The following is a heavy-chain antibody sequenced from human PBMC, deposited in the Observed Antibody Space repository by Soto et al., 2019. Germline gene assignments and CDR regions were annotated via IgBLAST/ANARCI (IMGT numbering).Heavy chain of an antibody. CDR3: AREGETYEYKWFDP. CDR1: GGSSTTYT. D-gene: IGHD3-16*01. J-gene: IGHJ5*02. Sequence: QLVQSGAEVRMPGSSVRVSCEASGGSSTTYTIHWVRQAPGQGLEWMGRIIPMIVNAYYARNFQGRVTXTADKSTGKVYMEMTSLKFEDTAVYYCAREGETYEYKWFDPWGQGALVTVSS. CDR2: IIPMIVNA. V-gene: IGHV1-69*08.